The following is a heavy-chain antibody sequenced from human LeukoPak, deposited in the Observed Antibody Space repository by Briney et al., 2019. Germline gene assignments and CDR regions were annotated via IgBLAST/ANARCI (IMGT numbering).Heavy chain of an antibody. J-gene: IGHJ1*01. CDR1: GFTFDNYA. V-gene: IGHV3-9*01. Sequence: YPGRSLRLSCAASGFTFDNYAMNWVRQVPGKGLEWISLISWNSGTIGYADSVKGRFTISRDNANNFLYLQMNSLRAEDTALYYCARAYKDRSLAGKKEFFQHWGQGTLVTVSS. CDR3: ARAYKDRSLAGKKEFFQH. CDR2: ISWNSGTI. D-gene: IGHD6-19*01.